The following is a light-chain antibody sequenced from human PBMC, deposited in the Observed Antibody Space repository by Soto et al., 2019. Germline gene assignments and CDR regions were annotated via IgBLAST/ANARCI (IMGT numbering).Light chain of an antibody. CDR1: NIGSYS. CDR3: QVCDSSSGNVV. Sequence: SYELTQPPSVSVAPGQTASITCGGNNIGSYSVHWYHQKPGQAPVLVVDDDSDRPSRIPERISGSSSGNTATLTISRVEAADEADYYCQVCDSSSGNVVFGGGTKLTV. CDR2: DDS. V-gene: IGLV3-21*02. J-gene: IGLJ2*01.